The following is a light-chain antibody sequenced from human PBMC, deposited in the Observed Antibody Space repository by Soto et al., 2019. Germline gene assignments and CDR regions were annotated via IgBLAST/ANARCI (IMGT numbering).Light chain of an antibody. J-gene: IGKJ5*01. Sequence: IQLTQSPSSLSASVGDRVTITCRASQGISSYLAWYQQKPGKVPKLLIYAASTLQSGVPSRFSGSGSGTDFTLTISSLQPEDVATYYCQKYNSARITFGQGTRLEIK. CDR3: QKYNSARIT. CDR2: AAS. V-gene: IGKV1-27*01. CDR1: QGISSY.